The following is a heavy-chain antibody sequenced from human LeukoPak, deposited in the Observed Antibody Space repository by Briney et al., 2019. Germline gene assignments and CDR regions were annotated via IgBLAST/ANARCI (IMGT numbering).Heavy chain of an antibody. Sequence: ASVKVSCKASGYTFTSYYMHWVRQAPGQGLEWMGIINPSGGSTSYAQKFQGRVTITRDTSATTAYMEVTSLRSEDTAVYYCARGIWTRTVSSYYLDYWGQGTLVTVSS. CDR2: INPSGGST. V-gene: IGHV1-46*01. CDR1: GYTFTSYY. CDR3: ARGIWTRTVSSYYLDY. J-gene: IGHJ4*02. D-gene: IGHD3/OR15-3a*01.